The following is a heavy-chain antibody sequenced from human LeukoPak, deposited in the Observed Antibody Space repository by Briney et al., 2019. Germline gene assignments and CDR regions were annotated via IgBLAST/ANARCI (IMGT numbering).Heavy chain of an antibody. CDR3: ARGSAHYGSGSYLPD. D-gene: IGHD3-10*01. CDR2: IYSGGST. J-gene: IGHJ4*02. V-gene: IGHV3-66*01. Sequence: GGSLRLSCAASGFTVSSNYMSWVRQAPGKGLEWVSVIYSGGSTYYADSVKGRFTISRDNSKNTLYLQMNSLRAEDTAVYYCARGSAHYGSGSYLPDWGQGTLVTVSS. CDR1: GFTVSSNY.